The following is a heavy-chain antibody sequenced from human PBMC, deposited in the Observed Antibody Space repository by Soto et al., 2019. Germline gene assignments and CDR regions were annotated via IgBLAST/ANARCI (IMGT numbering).Heavy chain of an antibody. CDR2: ISGSGGST. CDR3: AKDSSMIVVASTPTDFDY. Sequence: GGSLRLSCAASGFTFSSYAMSLVRQAPGKGLEWVSAISGSGGSTYYADSVKGRFTISRDNSKNTLYLQMNSLRAEDTAVYYCAKDSSMIVVASTPTDFDYWGQGTLVTVSS. V-gene: IGHV3-23*01. J-gene: IGHJ4*02. D-gene: IGHD3-22*01. CDR1: GFTFSSYA.